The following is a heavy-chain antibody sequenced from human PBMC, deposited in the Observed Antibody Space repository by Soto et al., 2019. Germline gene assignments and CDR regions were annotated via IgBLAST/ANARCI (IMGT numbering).Heavy chain of an antibody. D-gene: IGHD5-18*01. CDR3: ARDQGGYSYGYRNGMDV. CDR1: GGTFSSYA. V-gene: IGHV1-69*01. J-gene: IGHJ6*02. Sequence: QVPLVQSGAEVKKPGSSVKVSCKASGGTFSSYAISWVRQAPGQGLEWMGGIIPIFGTANYAQKFQGRVTITADESTSTAYMELSSLRSEDTAVYYCARDQGGYSYGYRNGMDVWGQGTTVTVSS. CDR2: IIPIFGTA.